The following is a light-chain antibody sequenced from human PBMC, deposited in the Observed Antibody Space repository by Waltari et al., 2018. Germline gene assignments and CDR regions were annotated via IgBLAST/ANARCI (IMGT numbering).Light chain of an antibody. CDR2: GNN. CDR3: QSYDSNNPRV. Sequence: FLLTQPHSVSESPGKTVTISCTRSSGSIASSYVQWYQQRPGSAPTTVIYGNNQRPSGVPARFSGSIDSSSNSASLTISGLKTEDEAEYYCQSYDSNNPRVFGGGTKLTVL. CDR1: SGSIASSY. J-gene: IGLJ2*01. V-gene: IGLV6-57*04.